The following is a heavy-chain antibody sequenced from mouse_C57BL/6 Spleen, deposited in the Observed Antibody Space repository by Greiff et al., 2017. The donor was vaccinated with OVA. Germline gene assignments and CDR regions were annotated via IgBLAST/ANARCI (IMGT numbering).Heavy chain of an antibody. V-gene: IGHV1-52*01. CDR2: IDPSDSET. J-gene: IGHJ3*01. CDR1: GYTFTSYW. Sequence: VQLQQPGAELVRPGSSVKLSCKASGYTFTSYWMHWVKQRPIQGLEWIGNIDPSDSETHYNQKFKDKATLTVDKSSSTAYMQLSSLTSEDSAVYYCARDYGSSYGFAYWGQGTLGTVSA. D-gene: IGHD1-1*01. CDR3: ARDYGSSYGFAY.